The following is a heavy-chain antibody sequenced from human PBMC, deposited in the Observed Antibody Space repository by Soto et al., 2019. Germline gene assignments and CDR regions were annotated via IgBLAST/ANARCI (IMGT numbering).Heavy chain of an antibody. D-gene: IGHD5-12*01. CDR3: TRLKEYSGYADLDY. V-gene: IGHV3-49*03. J-gene: IGHJ4*02. CDR1: GFSFGDSA. CDR2: VRSPTYGGAT. Sequence: GGSLRLSCTASGFSFGDSAMSWFRQAPGKGLEWVGFVRSPTYGGATEYAASVKGRFTISRDDSKSIAYLQMNSLKTEDTAVYFCTRLKEYSGYADLDYWGQGTLVTVSS.